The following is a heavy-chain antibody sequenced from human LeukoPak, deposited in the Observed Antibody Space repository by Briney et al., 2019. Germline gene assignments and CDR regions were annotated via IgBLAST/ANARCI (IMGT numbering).Heavy chain of an antibody. J-gene: IGHJ6*03. CDR2: IYYSGST. CDR1: GASTSSGDYY. CDR3: ARVNSGWYKYMDV. D-gene: IGHD6-19*01. V-gene: IGHV4-61*08. Sequence: PSETLSLTCIVSGASTSSGDYYCSWIRQPPGKGLERIGYIYYSGSTNYNPSLKSRVTISVDTSKNQFSLKLSSVTAADTAVYYCARVNSGWYKYMDVWGKGTTVTISS.